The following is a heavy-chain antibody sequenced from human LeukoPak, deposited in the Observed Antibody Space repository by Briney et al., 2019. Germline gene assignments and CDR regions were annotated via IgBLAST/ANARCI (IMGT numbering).Heavy chain of an antibody. CDR3: AKDTYCSGGSCYHRRGWFDP. CDR2: ISGSGGST. J-gene: IGHJ5*02. V-gene: IGHV3-23*01. Sequence: GGSLRLSCAASGFTFSSYAMSWVRQAPGKGLEWVSAISGSGGSTYYADSVKGRFTISRDDSKNTLYLQMNSLRAEDTAVYYCAKDTYCSGGSCYHRRGWFDPWGQGTLVTVSS. CDR1: GFTFSSYA. D-gene: IGHD2-15*01.